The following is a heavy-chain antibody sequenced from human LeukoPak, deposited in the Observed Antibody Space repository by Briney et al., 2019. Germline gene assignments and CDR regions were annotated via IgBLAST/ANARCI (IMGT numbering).Heavy chain of an antibody. D-gene: IGHD3-22*01. J-gene: IGHJ4*02. Sequence: PGGSLRLPCAASGFTFSSAGMTWVRQAPGQGLEWVSTITGSDDRTYYADSVKGRFTISRDYSRNTMHLQMNSLRTEDTAMYYCAKGPQLNSGYHPDYWGQGTLVTVSS. CDR1: GFTFSSAG. CDR3: AKGPQLNSGYHPDY. V-gene: IGHV3-23*01. CDR2: ITGSDDRT.